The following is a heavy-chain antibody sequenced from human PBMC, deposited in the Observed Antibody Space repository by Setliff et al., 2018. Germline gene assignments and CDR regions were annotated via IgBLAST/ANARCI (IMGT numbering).Heavy chain of an antibody. V-gene: IGHV4-38-2*01. CDR3: ARLLAGTGGFFYYGVDV. Sequence: SETLSLTCAVSGYSISSGYFWGWIRQPPGKGLEWIGSIYHSGKTYYNPSLKSRVTLSVDTSKNQFSPKLSSVTAADTAVYYCARLLAGTGGFFYYGVDVWGQGPTVTVSS. CDR1: GYSISSGYF. D-gene: IGHD6-19*01. J-gene: IGHJ6*02. CDR2: IYHSGKT.